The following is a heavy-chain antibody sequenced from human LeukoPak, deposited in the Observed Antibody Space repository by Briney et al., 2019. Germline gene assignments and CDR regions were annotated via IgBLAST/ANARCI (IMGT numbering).Heavy chain of an antibody. Sequence: SETLSLTCAVYGGPFSGYYWSWIRQPPGKGLEWIGEINHSGSTNYNPSLKSRVTISVDTSKNQFSLKLSSVTAADTAVYYCAFGGVIGPDYWGQGTQVTVSS. V-gene: IGHV4-34*01. D-gene: IGHD3-16*02. CDR1: GGPFSGYY. J-gene: IGHJ4*02. CDR2: INHSGST. CDR3: AFGGVIGPDY.